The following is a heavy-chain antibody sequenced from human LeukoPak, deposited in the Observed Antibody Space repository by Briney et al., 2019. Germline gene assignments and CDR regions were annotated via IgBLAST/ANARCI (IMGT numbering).Heavy chain of an antibody. CDR2: IYDSRST. Sequence: SETLSLTCTVSGGSFSSSSYYWGWIRQPPGRGLEWIASIYDSRSTYYNPSLKSRLTISVDTSKNQSSLKLNSVTAADTAIYYCARPYHYDSGSRGTAFDIWGPGTMVTVSS. J-gene: IGHJ3*02. D-gene: IGHD3-10*01. CDR3: ARPYHYDSGSRGTAFDI. CDR1: GGSFSSSSYY. V-gene: IGHV4-39*01.